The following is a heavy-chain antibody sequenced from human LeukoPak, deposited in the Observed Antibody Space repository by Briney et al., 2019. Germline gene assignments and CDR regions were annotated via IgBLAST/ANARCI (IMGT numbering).Heavy chain of an antibody. CDR1: GFTFSSYS. CDR2: ISSSSSYI. V-gene: IGHV3-21*01. Sequence: GGSLRLSCAASGFTFSSYSMSWVRQAPGKGLEWVSSISSSSSYIYYADSVKGRFTISRDNAKNSLYLQMNSLRAEDTAVYYCARDPEYYYDSSGPSPAFDIWGQGTMVTVSS. J-gene: IGHJ3*02. CDR3: ARDPEYYYDSSGPSPAFDI. D-gene: IGHD3-22*01.